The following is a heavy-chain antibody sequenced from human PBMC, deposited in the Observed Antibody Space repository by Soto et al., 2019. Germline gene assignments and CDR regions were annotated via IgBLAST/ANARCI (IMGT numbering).Heavy chain of an antibody. Sequence: SETLSLTCTVSAGSLFSSYWTWFRPPPGRGLEWIGNVYSSGSTNYNTSLKGRITISVETSKKQSSLNLSSLTAADTAVDYCASITAVPISFYPWGQGTLVTVSS. J-gene: IGHJ5*02. D-gene: IGHD6-19*01. CDR3: ASITAVPISFYP. CDR1: AGSLFSSY. V-gene: IGHV4-59*01. CDR2: VYSSGST.